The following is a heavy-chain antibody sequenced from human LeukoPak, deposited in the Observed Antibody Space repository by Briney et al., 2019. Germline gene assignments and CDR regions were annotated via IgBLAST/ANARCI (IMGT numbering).Heavy chain of an antibody. CDR3: ARVRATGAFDY. J-gene: IGHJ4*02. D-gene: IGHD5-12*01. CDR2: INHSGST. V-gene: IGHV4-34*01. Sequence: PSETLFLTCTVSGGSISSYYWGWIRQPPGKGLEWIGEINHSGSTNYNPSLKSRVTISVDTSKNQFSLELSSVTAADTAVYYCARVRATGAFDYWGQGTLVTVSS. CDR1: GGSISSYY.